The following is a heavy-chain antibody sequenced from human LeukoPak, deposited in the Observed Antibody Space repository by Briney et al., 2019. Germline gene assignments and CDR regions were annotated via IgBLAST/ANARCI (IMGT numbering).Heavy chain of an antibody. Sequence: GGSLRLSCAASGFTFSDYGIHWVRQAPGKGLEWVAVIWYDGTNKYYGDSVKGRFTISRGNSKNTLYLQMNSLRAEDTAVYHCAKDRGSYSTTADSWGQGTLVTVSS. CDR1: GFTFSDYG. CDR3: AKDRGSYSTTADS. D-gene: IGHD1-26*01. CDR2: IWYDGTNK. V-gene: IGHV3-33*06. J-gene: IGHJ5*01.